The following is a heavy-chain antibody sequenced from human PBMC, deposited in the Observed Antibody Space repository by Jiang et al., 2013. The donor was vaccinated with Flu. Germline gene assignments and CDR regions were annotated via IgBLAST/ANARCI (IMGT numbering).Heavy chain of an antibody. J-gene: IGHJ6*01. Sequence: VQLVESGGGVVQPGGSLRLSCAASGFRINAYGMHWVRQAPGKGLEWVAFVRYDGNEKHYGDSVKGRFTISRDNSKNTLDLQMNSLRGDDTAVYYCRAAGYFFALDVWGQGTTVTVSS. V-gene: IGHV3-30*02. CDR1: GFRINAYG. D-gene: IGHD2-15*01. CDR2: VRYDGNEK. CDR3: RAAGYFFALDV.